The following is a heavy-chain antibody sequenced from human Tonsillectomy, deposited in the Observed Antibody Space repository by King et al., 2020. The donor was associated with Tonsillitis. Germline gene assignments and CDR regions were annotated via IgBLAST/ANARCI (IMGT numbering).Heavy chain of an antibody. J-gene: IGHJ4*02. D-gene: IGHD5-24*01. Sequence: VQLQESGPGLVKPSETLSLTCTVSGGSISTYAWGWIRQAPGEGLEWIGYMYSSGSGSSNYNPSLKSRLTLSVDTSKNQFSLKLSSVTAADTAVYYCGRDNDGAIDYWGQGTLVTVSS. CDR2: MYSSGSGSS. CDR3: GRDNDGAIDY. V-gene: IGHV4-59*01. CDR1: GGSISTYA.